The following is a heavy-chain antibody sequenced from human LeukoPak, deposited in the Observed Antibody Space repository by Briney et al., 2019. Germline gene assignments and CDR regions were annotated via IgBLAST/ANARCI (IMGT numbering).Heavy chain of an antibody. J-gene: IGHJ4*02. Sequence: GGSLRLSCAASGFTLPNHAMLWIRQAPGKGLEWVSSISGSGAMTYYADSVKGRFTISRDNAMDTLYLQMNSLRADDTAVYYCAKDRVDGSGSQFDSWGQGSLVIVSS. V-gene: IGHV3-23*01. CDR2: ISGSGAMT. D-gene: IGHD3-10*01. CDR1: GFTLPNHA. CDR3: AKDRVDGSGSQFDS.